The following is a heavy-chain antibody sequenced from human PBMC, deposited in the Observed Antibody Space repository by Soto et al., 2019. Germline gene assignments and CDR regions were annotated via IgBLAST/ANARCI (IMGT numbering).Heavy chain of an antibody. CDR2: IGTAGDT. V-gene: IGHV3-13*01. D-gene: IGHD4-17*01. Sequence: EVQLVESGGGLVQPGGSLRLSCAASGFTFSSYDMHWVRQATGKGLEWVSAIGTAGDTYYPGSVKGRFTISRENAKNSLYLQMNSLRAGDTAVYYCARGGYGDYGNDAFDISGQGTMVTVSS. CDR1: GFTFSSYD. CDR3: ARGGYGDYGNDAFDI. J-gene: IGHJ3*02.